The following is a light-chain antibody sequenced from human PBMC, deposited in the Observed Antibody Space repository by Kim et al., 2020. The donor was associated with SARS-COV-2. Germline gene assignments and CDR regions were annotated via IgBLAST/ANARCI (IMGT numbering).Light chain of an antibody. J-gene: IGLJ2*01. CDR2: SDN. Sequence: QRVIISCSGSSSNIGSNPVNWYQQLPGTAPKLLIYSDNQRPSGVPDRFSGSKSGTSASLAISGLRSEDEADYYCAAWDDSLNGSVFGGGTQLTVL. V-gene: IGLV1-44*01. CDR3: AAWDDSLNGSV. CDR1: SSNIGSNP.